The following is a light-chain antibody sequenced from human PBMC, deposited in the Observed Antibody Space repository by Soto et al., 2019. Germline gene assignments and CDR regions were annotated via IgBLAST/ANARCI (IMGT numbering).Light chain of an antibody. Sequence: EIVLTQSPGTLSLSPGERATLSCRASQSVIGRQLAWYPHKPGQAPRLLIYGVSTRATGIPDRFTGSGSGTDFTLTISRLEPEDFAVFYCQVYGPSPPITFGQGTRLEIK. CDR3: QVYGPSPPIT. CDR1: QSVIGRQ. V-gene: IGKV3-20*01. J-gene: IGKJ5*01. CDR2: GVS.